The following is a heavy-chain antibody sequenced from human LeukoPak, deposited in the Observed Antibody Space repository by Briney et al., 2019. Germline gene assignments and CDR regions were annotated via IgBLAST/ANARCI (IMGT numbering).Heavy chain of an antibody. Sequence: SETLSLTCTASGDTISNYDWSWVRQPAGKGLEWIGRIYASGSSNYNPSLKSRITMSVDTSKNQFSLKLSSVTAADTAVYYCARCLNTYYYHNSCYSPEHYYTDGWGKGSTVIVSS. CDR1: GDTISNYD. V-gene: IGHV4-4*07. D-gene: IGHD3-22*01. CDR2: IYASGSS. CDR3: ARCLNTYYYHNSCYSPEHYYTDG. J-gene: IGHJ6*03.